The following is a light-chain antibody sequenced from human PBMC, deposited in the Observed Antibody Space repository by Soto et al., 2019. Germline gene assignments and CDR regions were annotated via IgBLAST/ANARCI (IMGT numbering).Light chain of an antibody. CDR3: QQYNNWPPYT. V-gene: IGKV3-15*01. Sequence: EIVMTQSPATLSVSPGERATLSCRVSQSINSNLAWYQQRPGQAPRLLIYGASTRATGIPARFSGSGSGAEFTLTISSLQSEDFAVYYCQQYNNWPPYTFGQGTKLEI. J-gene: IGKJ2*01. CDR2: GAS. CDR1: QSINSN.